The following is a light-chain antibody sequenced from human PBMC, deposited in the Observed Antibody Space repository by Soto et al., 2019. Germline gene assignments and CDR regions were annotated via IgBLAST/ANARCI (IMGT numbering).Light chain of an antibody. CDR3: QQYYKWPPYT. Sequence: EIVMTQSPATLSVSPGERATLSCRASQSVSSNLAWYQQKPGQAPRLLNSGVSTRATGIPARFSGSGSGTEFTLTISSLQSEAFAVYFCQQYYKWPPYTFGQGIKVEIK. J-gene: IGKJ2*01. V-gene: IGKV3-15*01. CDR1: QSVSSN. CDR2: GVS.